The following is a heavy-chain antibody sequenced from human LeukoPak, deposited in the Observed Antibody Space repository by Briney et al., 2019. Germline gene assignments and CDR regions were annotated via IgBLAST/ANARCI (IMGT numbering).Heavy chain of an antibody. J-gene: IGHJ6*02. CDR2: ISSSSSYI. V-gene: IGHV3-21*01. CDR1: GFTFSSYS. D-gene: IGHD2-2*01. Sequence: GGSLRLSCAASGFTFSSYSMNWVRQAPGEGLEWVSSISSSSSYIYYADSVKGRFTISRDNARNSLYLQMNSLRAEDTAVYYCATSRRDIVVIPSAPPGRYGMDVWGQGTTVTVSS. CDR3: ATSRRDIVVIPSAPPGRYGMDV.